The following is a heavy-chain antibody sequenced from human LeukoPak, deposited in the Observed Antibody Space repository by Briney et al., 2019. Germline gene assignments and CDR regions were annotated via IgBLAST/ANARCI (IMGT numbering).Heavy chain of an antibody. CDR1: GGSISSYY. J-gene: IGHJ4*02. CDR2: IYYSGST. CDR3: ARADVDTAMVYFDY. V-gene: IGHV4-59*01. Sequence: SETLSLTCTVSGGSISSYYWGWLRQPPGKGLEWIGYIYYSGSTNYNPSLKSRVTISVDTSKNQFSLKLSSVTAADTAVYYCARADVDTAMVYFDYWGQGTLVTVSS. D-gene: IGHD5-18*01.